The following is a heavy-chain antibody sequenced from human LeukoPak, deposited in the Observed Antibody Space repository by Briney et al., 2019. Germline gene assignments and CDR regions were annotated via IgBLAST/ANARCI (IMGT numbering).Heavy chain of an antibody. CDR2: INAGNGNT. V-gene: IGHV1-3*01. J-gene: IGHJ5*02. Sequence: ASVKVSCKASGYTLTSYAMHWVRQAPGQRLEWMGWINAGNGNTKYSQKFQGRVTITRDASARTAYMELSSLRSEDTAVYYRARVGGYSSSWYERRNWFDPWGQGTLVTVSS. CDR1: GYTLTSYA. CDR3: ARVGGYSSSWYERRNWFDP. D-gene: IGHD6-13*01.